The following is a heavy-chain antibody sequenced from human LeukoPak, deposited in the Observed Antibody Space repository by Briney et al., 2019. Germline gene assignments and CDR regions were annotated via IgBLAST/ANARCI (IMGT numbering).Heavy chain of an antibody. D-gene: IGHD2-2*01. CDR2: IKSETDGGTT. CDR3: TTEDSVVVPAAGAH. J-gene: IGHJ4*02. V-gene: IGHV3-15*01. CDR1: GFSFTNAW. Sequence: GGSLSLSCAASGFSFTNAWMSWVRQAPGKGLEWVGRIKSETDGGTTDYPAPVKGRFTISRDDSKNTLYLQMNSLKTEDTAVYYCTTEDSVVVPAAGAHWGQGTLVTVSS.